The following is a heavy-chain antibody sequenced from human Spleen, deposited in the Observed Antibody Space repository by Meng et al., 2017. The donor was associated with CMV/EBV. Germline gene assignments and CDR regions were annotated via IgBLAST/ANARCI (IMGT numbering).Heavy chain of an antibody. CDR3: VRPYCTGTTCFFDWFDP. Sequence: SIWRRSNCWGWSRQTPGKGLGWIGSVYYTGNTYQNPSLKSRVTISVDASKTQFSLRLRSVTAADTAMYYCVRPYCTGTTCFFDWFDPWGQGTLVTVSS. J-gene: IGHJ5*02. D-gene: IGHD2-2*01. V-gene: IGHV4-39*01. CDR1: SIWRRSNC. CDR2: VYYTGNT.